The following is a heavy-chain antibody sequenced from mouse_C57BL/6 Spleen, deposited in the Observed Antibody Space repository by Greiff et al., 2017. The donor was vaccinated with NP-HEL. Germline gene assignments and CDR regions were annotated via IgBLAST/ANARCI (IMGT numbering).Heavy chain of an antibody. CDR1: GYTFTDYY. CDR3: ARDDYYYGSSYGDFDY. Sequence: EVQLQQSGPVLVKPGASVKMSCKASGYTFTDYYMNWVKQSHGKSLEWIGVINPYNGGTSYNQKFKGKATLTVDKSSRTAYMELNSLTSEDSAVYYCARDDYYYGSSYGDFDYWGQGTTRTVSS. D-gene: IGHD1-1*01. J-gene: IGHJ2*01. V-gene: IGHV1-19*01. CDR2: INPYNGGT.